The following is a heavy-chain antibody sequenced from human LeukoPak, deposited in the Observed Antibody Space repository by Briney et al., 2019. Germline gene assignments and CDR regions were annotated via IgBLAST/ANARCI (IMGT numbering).Heavy chain of an antibody. CDR3: ARELVGATTLYYYYYMDV. V-gene: IGHV4-38-2*02. J-gene: IGHJ6*03. Sequence: SETLSLTCTVSGYYISSGYYWGWIRQPPGKGLEWIGSIYYSGSTYYNPSLKSRVTISVDTSKNQFSLKLSSVTAADTAVYYCARELVGATTLYYYYYMDVWGKGTTVTVSS. CDR2: IYYSGST. D-gene: IGHD1-26*01. CDR1: GYYISSGYY.